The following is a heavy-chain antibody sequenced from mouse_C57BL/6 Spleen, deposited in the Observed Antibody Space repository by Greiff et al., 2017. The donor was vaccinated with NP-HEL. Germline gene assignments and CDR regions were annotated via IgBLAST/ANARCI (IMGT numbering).Heavy chain of an antibody. CDR2: ISSGSSTI. J-gene: IGHJ2*01. CDR3: ARDFYGNYVDY. V-gene: IGHV5-17*01. D-gene: IGHD2-1*01. CDR1: GFTFSDYG. Sequence: EVKLVESGGGLVKPGGSLKLSCAASGFTFSDYGMHWVRQAPEKGLEWVAYISSGSSTIYYADTVKGRFTISRDNAKNTLCLQMTSLRSEDTAMYYCARDFYGNYVDYWGQGTTLTVSS.